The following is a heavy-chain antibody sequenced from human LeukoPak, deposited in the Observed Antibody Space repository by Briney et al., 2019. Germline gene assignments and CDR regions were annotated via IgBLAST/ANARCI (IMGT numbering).Heavy chain of an antibody. CDR2: INTDGSST. V-gene: IGHV3-74*01. CDR3: AKVRGRGLATFDY. CDR1: GFTFSSYW. J-gene: IGHJ4*02. D-gene: IGHD3-10*01. Sequence: PGGSLRLSCAASGFTFSSYWMHWVRQAPGKGLVWVSRINTDGSSTSYADSVKGRFTISRDNAKNTLYLQMNSLRAEDTAVYYCAKVRGRGLATFDYWGQGTLVTVSS.